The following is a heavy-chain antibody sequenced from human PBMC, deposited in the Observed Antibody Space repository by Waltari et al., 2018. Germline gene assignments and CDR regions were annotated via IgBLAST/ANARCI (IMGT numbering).Heavy chain of an antibody. Sequence: QAQLVESGGGVVQPGRSLRLSCAASGFIFSSYSMHWVRQAPGKGLEWVAMISYDGTNKYYADSVQGRVTISRDNSKNALYLHMNSLRPDDTAVYFCGRAVTTFDMWGQGTTVTVSS. CDR3: GRAVTTFDM. CDR2: ISYDGTNK. V-gene: IGHV3-30-3*01. D-gene: IGHD1-1*01. CDR1: GFIFSSYS. J-gene: IGHJ3*02.